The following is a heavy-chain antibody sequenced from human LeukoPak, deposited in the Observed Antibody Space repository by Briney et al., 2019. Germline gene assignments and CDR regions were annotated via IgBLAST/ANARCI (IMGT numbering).Heavy chain of an antibody. Sequence: GGSLRLSCAASGITVSSNYMRWVRQAPGKGLEWVSVIYSGGTIYYADSVKGRFTISRDISKNTLYLQMNSLRAEDTAVYYCARERGRATVYFDYWGQGTLVTVSS. CDR2: IYSGGTI. J-gene: IGHJ4*02. CDR3: ARERGRATVYFDY. D-gene: IGHD1-26*01. V-gene: IGHV3-53*01. CDR1: GITVSSNY.